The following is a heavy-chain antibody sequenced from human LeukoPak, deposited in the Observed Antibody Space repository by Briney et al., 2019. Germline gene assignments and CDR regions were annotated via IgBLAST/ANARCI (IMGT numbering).Heavy chain of an antibody. CDR3: ARRGSGREFDY. Sequence: GGSLRLSCAASGFTFSSHSMHWVRQAPGKGLEYVSGIRSDGTNTYYAESVKGRFTVSRDNSKNTLWLQMGSLRAEDMAVYYCARRGSGREFDYWGQGTLVTVSS. V-gene: IGHV3-64*02. CDR2: IRSDGTNT. D-gene: IGHD6-19*01. J-gene: IGHJ4*02. CDR1: GFTFSSHS.